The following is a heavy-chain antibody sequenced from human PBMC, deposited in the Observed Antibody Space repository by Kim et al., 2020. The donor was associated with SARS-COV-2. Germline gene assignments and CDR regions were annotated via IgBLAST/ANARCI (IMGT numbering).Heavy chain of an antibody. V-gene: IGHV4-39*01. J-gene: IGHJ4*02. CDR3: ARHDGSMVRGGINY. Sequence: PTRKGRVTISVDTSKNQFSLKLSSVTAADTAVYYCARHDGSMVRGGINYWGQGTLGTVSS. D-gene: IGHD3-10*01.